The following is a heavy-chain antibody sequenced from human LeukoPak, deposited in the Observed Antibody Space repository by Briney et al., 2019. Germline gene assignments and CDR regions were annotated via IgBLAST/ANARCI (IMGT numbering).Heavy chain of an antibody. Sequence: GRSLRLSCAASGFTFSIYGMHWVRQAPGKGLEGVAVISYDGSNKYYADSVKGRFTISRDNSKNTLYLQMNSLRAEDTAVYYCAKDLRGYSYGLYFDYWGQGTLVTVSS. CDR2: ISYDGSNK. D-gene: IGHD5-18*01. CDR3: AKDLRGYSYGLYFDY. CDR1: GFTFSIYG. J-gene: IGHJ4*02. V-gene: IGHV3-30*18.